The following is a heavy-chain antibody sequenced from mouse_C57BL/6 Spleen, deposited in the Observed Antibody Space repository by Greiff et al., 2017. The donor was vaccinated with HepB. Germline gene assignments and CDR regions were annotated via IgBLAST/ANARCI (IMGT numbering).Heavy chain of an antibody. CDR2: ISSGSSTI. V-gene: IGHV5-17*01. Sequence: EVQRVESGGGLVKPGGSLKLSCAASGFTFSDYGMHWVRQAPEKGLEWVAYISSGSSTIYYADTVKGRCTISRDNAKNTLFLQMTSLRSEDTAMYYCARGYYGSSYYAMDYWGQGTSVTVSS. CDR1: GFTFSDYG. CDR3: ARGYYGSSYYAMDY. D-gene: IGHD1-1*01. J-gene: IGHJ4*01.